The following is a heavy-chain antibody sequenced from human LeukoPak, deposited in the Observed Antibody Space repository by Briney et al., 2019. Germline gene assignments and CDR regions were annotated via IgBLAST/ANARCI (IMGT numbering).Heavy chain of an antibody. V-gene: IGHV4-4*07. CDR2: FYVSGST. Sequence: SETVSLTCTVSGGAFREHYWSWILQFAGKGLEWIGRFYVSGSTKYNPSLKSRVTMSVDTSKNQFSLKLTSVTAADTAVYYCARTSGNFFDYWGQGILLTVSS. J-gene: IGHJ4*02. CDR1: GGAFREHY. D-gene: IGHD1-26*01. CDR3: ARTSGNFFDY.